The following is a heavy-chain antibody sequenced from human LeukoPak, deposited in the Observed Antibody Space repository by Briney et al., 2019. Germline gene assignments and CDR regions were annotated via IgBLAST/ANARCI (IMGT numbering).Heavy chain of an antibody. CDR1: GFTFSSYW. J-gene: IGHJ4*02. Sequence: GSLRLSCAASGFTFSSYWMSWVRQAPGKGLEWVANIKQDGSEKYYVDSVRGRFTISRDNAKNSLYLQMNSLRAEDTAVYYCARDFTIFGVVYGPSPIDYWGQGTLVTVSS. CDR2: IKQDGSEK. V-gene: IGHV3-7*03. CDR3: ARDFTIFGVVYGPSPIDY. D-gene: IGHD3-3*01.